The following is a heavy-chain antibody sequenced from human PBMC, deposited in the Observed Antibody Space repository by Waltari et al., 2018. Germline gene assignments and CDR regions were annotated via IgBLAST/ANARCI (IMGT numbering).Heavy chain of an antibody. Sequence: QVQLVQPGAEVKKTGSWVKASCKASGGPHRGYSLSWVRQAPGQGLEWVGGLITILGKIDLAQKLQGRVSITTDESTDTAYMELSSLTNEDTGVYYCARGEYNFAWGCSWDVWGKGTTVTVSS. V-gene: IGHV1-69*05. CDR1: GGPHRGYS. D-gene: IGHD3-16*01. CDR3: ARGEYNFAWGCSWDV. J-gene: IGHJ6*04. CDR2: LITILGKI.